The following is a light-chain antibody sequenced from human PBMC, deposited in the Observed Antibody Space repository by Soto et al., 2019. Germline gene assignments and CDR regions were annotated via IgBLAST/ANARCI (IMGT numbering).Light chain of an antibody. J-gene: IGKJ5*01. CDR3: QQYYAWPPIT. V-gene: IGKV3-15*01. Sequence: EIVMTQSPATLSVSPGERVTLSCRASQSVGNSVAWFQHKPGQCPRLLIFGASTGATGVSARFSGSGSGTEFSLTISSLQSEDLAVYYCQQYYAWPPITFGQGTRLEI. CDR2: GAS. CDR1: QSVGNS.